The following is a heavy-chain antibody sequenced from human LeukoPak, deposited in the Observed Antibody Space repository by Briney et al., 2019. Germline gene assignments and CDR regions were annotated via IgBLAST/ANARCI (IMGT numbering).Heavy chain of an antibody. CDR1: GFTFSTYA. V-gene: IGHV3-23*01. J-gene: IGHJ4*02. CDR3: ARVDYGDYFFDY. CDR2: ISGSGGST. Sequence: GGSLRLSCAASGFTFSTYAVSWVRQAPGKGLEWVSSISGSGGSTSYAGSVKGRFTISRENAKNSLYLQMNSLRAEDTAVYYCARVDYGDYFFDYWGQGTLVTVSS. D-gene: IGHD4-17*01.